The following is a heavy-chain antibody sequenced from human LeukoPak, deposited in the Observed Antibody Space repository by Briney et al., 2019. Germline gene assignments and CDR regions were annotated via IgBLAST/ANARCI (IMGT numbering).Heavy chain of an antibody. CDR1: GFTFSGYY. D-gene: IGHD6-6*01. CDR3: ARVGGSSDFDY. Sequence: PGESLRLSCAASGFTFSGYYIHWVRQAPGKGLVWVSRINTDGSSTAYADSVKGRFTISRDNAENTLYLQMNSLRAEDTAVYFCARVGGSSDFDYWGQGTLVTVSS. V-gene: IGHV3-74*01. J-gene: IGHJ4*02. CDR2: INTDGSST.